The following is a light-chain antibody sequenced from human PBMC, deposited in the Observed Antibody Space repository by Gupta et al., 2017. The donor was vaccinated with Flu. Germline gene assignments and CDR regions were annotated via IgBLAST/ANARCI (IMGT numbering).Light chain of an antibody. CDR1: SSDVGGYNY. CDR3: HSYTSSSNIVV. Sequence: IFCTGTSSDVGGYNYVYWYHQHSAATPKLLFYDDSSRRSGVPNRFSGSKYGTTASVTTTGLQAEEEADYYCHSYTSSSNIVVFGGGTKLTVL. J-gene: IGLJ2*01. CDR2: DDS. V-gene: IGLV2-14*03.